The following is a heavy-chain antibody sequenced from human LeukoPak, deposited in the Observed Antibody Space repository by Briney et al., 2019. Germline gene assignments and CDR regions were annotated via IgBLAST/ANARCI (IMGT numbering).Heavy chain of an antibody. J-gene: IGHJ4*02. Sequence: SETLSLTCAVSGGSISSGGYSWSWIRQPPGKGLEWIGYIYHSGSTYYNPSLKSRVTISVDRSKNQFSLKLSSVTAADTAVYYCAREGSGYFDYWGQGTLVTVSS. V-gene: IGHV4-30-2*01. D-gene: IGHD3-10*01. CDR3: AREGSGYFDY. CDR1: GGSISSGGYS. CDR2: IYHSGST.